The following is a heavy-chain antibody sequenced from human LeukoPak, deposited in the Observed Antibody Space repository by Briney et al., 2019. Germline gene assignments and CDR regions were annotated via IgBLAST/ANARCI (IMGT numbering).Heavy chain of an antibody. J-gene: IGHJ5*02. CDR2: ISDSSGTM. D-gene: IGHD3-16*01. CDR3: AKDPAGGRDWFDP. Sequence: GSLRLSCAASGFTFSTYSMNWVRQAPGKGLEWVSFISDSSGTMYYADSGKGRFTISRDKDKNSLYLQMNSLRAEDTAVYYCAKDPAGGRDWFDPWGQGTLVTVSS. CDR1: GFTFSTYS. V-gene: IGHV3-48*01.